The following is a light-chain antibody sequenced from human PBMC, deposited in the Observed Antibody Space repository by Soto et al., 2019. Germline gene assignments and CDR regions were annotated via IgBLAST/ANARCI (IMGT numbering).Light chain of an antibody. CDR3: QQYGNAPIT. Sequence: TVLTQSPGTLSLSPGEGASLAFMATQAVYSSLLAWYQQKPGQAPRLLIYGASSRATGIPDRFSGSGSGTDFTLSISRLEVEDFAVYHCQQYGNAPITFGQGTRLEIK. J-gene: IGKJ5*01. CDR1: QAVYSSL. CDR2: GAS. V-gene: IGKV3-20*01.